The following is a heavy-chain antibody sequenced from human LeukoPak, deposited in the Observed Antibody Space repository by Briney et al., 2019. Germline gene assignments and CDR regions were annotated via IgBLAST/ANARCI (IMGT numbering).Heavy chain of an antibody. D-gene: IGHD4-11*01. J-gene: IGHJ6*03. V-gene: IGHV4-59*01. CDR3: ARGRVSSSTWYSTYYYYFYMDV. CDR2: VDHTGST. CDR1: DDSITMYY. Sequence: SETLSLTCSVSDDSITMYYWTWIQQPPGKGLEWIGYVDHTGSTNFNPSLNGRVSISRDTSKNLFSLRLRSVTAADTAVYFCARGRVSSSTWYSTYYYYFYMDVWGKGTTVTVSS.